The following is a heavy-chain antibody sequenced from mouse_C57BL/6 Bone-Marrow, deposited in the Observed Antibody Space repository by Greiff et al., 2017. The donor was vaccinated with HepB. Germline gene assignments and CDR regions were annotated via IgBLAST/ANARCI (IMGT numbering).Heavy chain of an antibody. Sequence: EVQLHESGPVLVKPGASVKMSCKASGYTFTDYYMNWVKQSHGKSLEWIGVINPYNGGTSYNQKFKGKATLTVDKSSSTAYMELNSLTSEDSAVYYCARSGSSPFDYWGQGTTLTVSS. D-gene: IGHD1-1*01. CDR2: INPYNGGT. J-gene: IGHJ2*01. CDR3: ARSGSSPFDY. CDR1: GYTFTDYY. V-gene: IGHV1-19*01.